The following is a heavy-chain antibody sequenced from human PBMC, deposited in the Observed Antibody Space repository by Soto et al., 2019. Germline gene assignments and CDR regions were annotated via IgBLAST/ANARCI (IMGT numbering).Heavy chain of an antibody. CDR1: GFTFSSYD. V-gene: IGHV3-13*01. Sequence: PGGSLRLSCAASGFTFSSYDMHWVRQATGKGLEWVSAIGTAGDTYYPGSVKGRFTISRENAKNSLYLQMNSLRAEDTAVYYCARVGQSRGIFDYWGQGTLVTVSS. D-gene: IGHD2-2*01. CDR3: ARVGQSRGIFDY. CDR2: IGTAGDT. J-gene: IGHJ4*02.